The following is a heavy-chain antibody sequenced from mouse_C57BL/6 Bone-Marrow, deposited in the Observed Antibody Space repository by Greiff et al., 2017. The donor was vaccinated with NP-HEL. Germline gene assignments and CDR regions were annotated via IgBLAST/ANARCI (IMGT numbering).Heavy chain of an antibody. CDR3: ARRIYYDPWFAY. J-gene: IGHJ3*01. CDR1: GFTFSDYG. V-gene: IGHV5-17*01. Sequence: EVKLMESGGGLVKPGGSLKLSCAASGFTFSDYGMHWVRQAPETGLEWVAYISSGSSTIYYADTVKGRFTISRDNAKNTLFLQMTSLRSEDTAIDYCARRIYYDPWFAYWGKGTLVTVSA. D-gene: IGHD2-4*01. CDR2: ISSGSSTI.